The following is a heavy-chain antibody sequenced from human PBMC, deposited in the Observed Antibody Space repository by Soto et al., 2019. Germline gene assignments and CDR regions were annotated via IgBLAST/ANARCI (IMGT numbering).Heavy chain of an antibody. Sequence: ADTLSLTFTVSGGSISSISYYWGWIRQPQGKGVEGIGSIYYSGSTYYNPSLKSRVTISVDTSKNQFSLKLSSVTAADTAVYYCARHPFGSYGSEDXWGQGTLVTVSX. CDR1: GGSISSISYY. D-gene: IGHD3-10*01. CDR2: IYYSGST. J-gene: IGHJ4*02. V-gene: IGHV4-39*01. CDR3: ARHPFGSYGSEDX.